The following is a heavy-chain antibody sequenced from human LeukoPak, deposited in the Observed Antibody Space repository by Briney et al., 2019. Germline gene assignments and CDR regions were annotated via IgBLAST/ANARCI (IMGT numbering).Heavy chain of an antibody. V-gene: IGHV4-34*01. J-gene: IGHJ5*02. CDR1: GGSFSGYY. CDR2: INHSGST. D-gene: IGHD3-9*01. Sequence: SETLSLTCAVYGGSFSGYYWSWTRQPPGKGLEWIGEINHSGSTNYNPSLKSRVTISVDTSKNQFSLKLSSVTAADTAVYYCARGGLRYFDWLLRDNWFDPWGQGTLVTVSS. CDR3: ARGGLRYFDWLLRDNWFDP.